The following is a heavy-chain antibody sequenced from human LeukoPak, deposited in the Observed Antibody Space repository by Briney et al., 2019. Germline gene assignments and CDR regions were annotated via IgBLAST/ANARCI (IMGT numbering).Heavy chain of an antibody. D-gene: IGHD2-15*01. CDR2: ISASGNT. Sequence: SETLSLTCTVSGGSISSYYWTWVRQSAGKGLEWIGRISASGNTNYNPSLKSQVTMSVDTSTNQFSLKLTSVTAADTAVYYCAREGRSSTPGYWGQGTLVTVSS. V-gene: IGHV4-4*07. J-gene: IGHJ4*02. CDR1: GGSISSYY. CDR3: AREGRSSTPGY.